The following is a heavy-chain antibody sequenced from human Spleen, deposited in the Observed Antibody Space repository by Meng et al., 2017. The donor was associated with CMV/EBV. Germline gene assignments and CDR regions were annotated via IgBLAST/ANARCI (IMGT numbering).Heavy chain of an antibody. CDR3: ALGYSGYDFQGCYDH. V-gene: IGHV1-2*02. CDR2: INPNSGGT. Sequence: ASVKVSCKASGYTFTGYYMHWVRQAPGQGLEWMGWINPNSGGTNYAQKFQGRVTMTRDTSISTAYMELSRLRSDDTAVYYCALGYSGYDFQGCYDHWGQGTLVTVSS. J-gene: IGHJ4*02. CDR1: GYTFTGYY. D-gene: IGHD5-12*01.